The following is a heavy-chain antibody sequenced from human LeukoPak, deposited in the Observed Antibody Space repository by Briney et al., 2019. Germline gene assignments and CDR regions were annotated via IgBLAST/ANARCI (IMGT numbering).Heavy chain of an antibody. CDR3: ARSPPSYYYDSSGYFGHFDY. D-gene: IGHD3-22*01. J-gene: IGHJ4*02. CDR2: ISYDGSNK. V-gene: IGHV3-30-3*01. CDR1: GFTFSSYA. Sequence: GRSLRLSCAASGFTFSSYAMHWVRQAPGKGLEWVAVISYDGSNKYYADSVKGRFTISRDNSKNTLYLQMNSLRAEDTAVYYCARSPPSYYYDSSGYFGHFDYWGQGTLVTVSS.